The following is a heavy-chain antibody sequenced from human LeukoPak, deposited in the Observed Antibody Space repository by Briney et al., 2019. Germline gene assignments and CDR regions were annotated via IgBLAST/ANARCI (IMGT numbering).Heavy chain of an antibody. J-gene: IGHJ3*02. D-gene: IGHD2-2*01. CDR3: ATYCRGTSCYEFAYDI. CDR2: IYYTGST. Sequence: SSETLSLTCTVSGGSISTSNYYWGWIRRPPGEGLERIGSIYYTGSTYYNPSLMGRVTISVDTSKNQYSLKLNSVTAADTAVYYCATYCRGTSCYEFAYDIWGQGTMVTVSS. CDR1: GGSISTSNYY. V-gene: IGHV4-39*01.